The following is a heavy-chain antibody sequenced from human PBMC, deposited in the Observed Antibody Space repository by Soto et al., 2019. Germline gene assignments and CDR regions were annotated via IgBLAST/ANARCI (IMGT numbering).Heavy chain of an antibody. CDR3: ARVLGYCSSTSCYPFDY. D-gene: IGHD2-2*01. V-gene: IGHV3-48*01. Sequence: EVQLVESGGGLVQPGGSLRLSCAASGFTFSSYSMNWVRQAPGKGLEWVSYISSSSSTIYYADSVKGRFTISRDNAKNSLYLQMNSLRAEDTAVYYCARVLGYCSSTSCYPFDYWGQGTLVTVSS. CDR2: ISSSSSTI. CDR1: GFTFSSYS. J-gene: IGHJ4*02.